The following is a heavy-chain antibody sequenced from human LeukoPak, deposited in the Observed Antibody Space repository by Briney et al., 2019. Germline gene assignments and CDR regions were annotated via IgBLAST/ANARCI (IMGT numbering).Heavy chain of an antibody. CDR3: TTGSEVALDAFDI. CDR2: IRSKTAGGTT. J-gene: IGHJ3*02. CDR1: GFTFSNAW. D-gene: IGHD5-12*01. Sequence: GGSLRLSCAASGFTFSNAWMTWVRQAPGKGLEWVGRIRSKTAGGTTDYAAPVKGRFTISRDDSKNTLYLQMNSLKTEDTAVYYCTTGSEVALDAFDIWGQGTMVTVSS. V-gene: IGHV3-15*01.